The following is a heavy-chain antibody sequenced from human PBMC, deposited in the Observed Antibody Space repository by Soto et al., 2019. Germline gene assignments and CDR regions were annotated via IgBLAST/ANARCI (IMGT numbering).Heavy chain of an antibody. Sequence: QVQLVESGGGVVQPGTSRKVSCVGPGFTFRSYVMHWVRQAPGKGLEWVALTSYDGSDKYYDDSVRGRFTISRDNSRNTVDLQMDSLRLEDTALYYCARWGTTGGLDVWGQGTLVSVSS. CDR3: ARWGTTGGLDV. J-gene: IGHJ1*01. CDR1: GFTFRSYV. D-gene: IGHD3-16*01. V-gene: IGHV3-30*03. CDR2: TSYDGSDK.